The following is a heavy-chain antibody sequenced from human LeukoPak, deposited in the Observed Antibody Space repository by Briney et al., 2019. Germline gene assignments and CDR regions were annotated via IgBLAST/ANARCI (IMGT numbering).Heavy chain of an antibody. CDR2: IIPILGIA. CDR1: GYTFTGYY. CDR3: VTKEYDSSGYHDY. D-gene: IGHD3-22*01. J-gene: IGHJ4*02. Sequence: ASVKVSCKASGYTFTGYYMHWVRQAPGQGLEWMGRIIPILGIANYAQKFQGRVTITADKSTSTAYMELSSLRSEDTAVYYCVTKEYDSSGYHDYWGQGTLVTVSS. V-gene: IGHV1-69*02.